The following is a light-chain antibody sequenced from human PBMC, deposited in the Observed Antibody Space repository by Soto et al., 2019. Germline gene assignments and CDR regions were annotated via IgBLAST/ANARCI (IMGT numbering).Light chain of an antibody. Sequence: EIVLTQSPGTLSLSPGERATLSCRASQSVSSSYLAWYQQKPGQATRLLIYDASNRANGIPARFSGSGSGTEFTLTINRLEPEDFAVYYCQQYGSSPRLTFGGGTKVDI. CDR3: QQYGSSPRLT. V-gene: IGKV3-20*01. CDR2: DAS. CDR1: QSVSSSY. J-gene: IGKJ4*01.